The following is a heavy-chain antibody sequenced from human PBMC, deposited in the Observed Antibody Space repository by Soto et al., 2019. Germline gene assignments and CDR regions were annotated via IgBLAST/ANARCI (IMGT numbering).Heavy chain of an antibody. V-gene: IGHV4-34*01. Sequence: PSETLSLTCAVYGGSFSGYYCIFVRHPPCKGLEWIGEINHSGSTNYNPSLKSRVTISVDTSKNQFSLKLSSVTAADTAVYYCARGITIFGVVKKYYFDYWGQGTLVTVSS. CDR2: INHSGST. CDR1: GGSFSGYY. D-gene: IGHD3-3*01. J-gene: IGHJ4*02. CDR3: ARGITIFGVVKKYYFDY.